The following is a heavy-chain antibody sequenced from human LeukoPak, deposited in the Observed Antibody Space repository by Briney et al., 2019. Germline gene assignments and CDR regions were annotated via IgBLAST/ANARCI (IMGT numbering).Heavy chain of an antibody. D-gene: IGHD6-13*01. J-gene: IGHJ4*02. CDR1: GFTFSSYG. V-gene: IGHV3-30*18. Sequence: PGGSLRLSCAASGFTFSSYGMHWVRQAPGKGLEWVAAISYDGSNKYYADSVKGRFTISRDNSKNTLYLQMNSLRAEDTAVYYCAKSPRQLVEIGYWGQGTLVTVSS. CDR3: AKSPRQLVEIGY. CDR2: ISYDGSNK.